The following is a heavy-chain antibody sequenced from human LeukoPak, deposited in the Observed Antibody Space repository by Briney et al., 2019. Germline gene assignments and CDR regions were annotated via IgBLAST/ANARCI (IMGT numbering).Heavy chain of an antibody. V-gene: IGHV3-23*01. Sequence: PGGSLRLSCAASGFTFSSYAMNWVRQAPGKGVEWVSTISGDGGATHYADSVKGRFTISRANSKNTLFLQMNSLRAEDTAVYYCAKSGSRDWDYFEYWGQGTLVTASS. D-gene: IGHD2-2*01. CDR2: ISGDGGAT. CDR3: AKSGSRDWDYFEY. J-gene: IGHJ4*02. CDR1: GFTFSSYA.